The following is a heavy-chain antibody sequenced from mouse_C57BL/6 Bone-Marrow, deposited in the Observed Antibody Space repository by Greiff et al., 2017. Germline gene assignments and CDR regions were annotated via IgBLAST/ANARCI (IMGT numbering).Heavy chain of an antibody. CDR1: GFTFSDAW. V-gene: IGHV6-6*01. Sequence: EVKLEESGGGLVQPGGSMKLSCAASGFTFSDAWMDWVRQSPEKGLEWVAENRNKANNHATYYAESVKGRFTISRDDSKSSVYLKMNSVRAEDTGIYYCTLHSYFDYWGQGTTLTVSS. CDR3: TLHSYFDY. J-gene: IGHJ2*01. CDR2: NRNKANNHAT.